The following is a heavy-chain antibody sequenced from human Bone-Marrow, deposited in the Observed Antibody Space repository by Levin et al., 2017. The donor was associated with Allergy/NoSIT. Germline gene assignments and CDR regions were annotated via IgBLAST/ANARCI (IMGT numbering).Heavy chain of an antibody. J-gene: IGHJ5*02. V-gene: IGHV4-61*02. D-gene: IGHD3-9*01. Sequence: SSETLSLTCTVSGASVSSDRYYWTWIRQPAGKGLEWIGRFYTSGSTSYDPSLNFNPSLKSRVTISMDTSKNQFSLKLSSVTAADTAVYYCAAELRYFDWFYPADPWGQGTLVTVSS. CDR1: GASVSSDRYY. CDR2: FYTSGSTSYDPSL. CDR3: AAELRYFDWFYPADP.